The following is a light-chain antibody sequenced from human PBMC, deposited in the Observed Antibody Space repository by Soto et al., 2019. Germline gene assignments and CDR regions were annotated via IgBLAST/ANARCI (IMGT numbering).Light chain of an antibody. V-gene: IGLV3-25*03. CDR2: KDT. CDR3: HSADSRGTYVV. Sequence: SYELTQPLSVSVFPGQTARITCSGDALPKQYAYWYQQRPGQAPVLVIYKDTERPSGIPERFSGSSSGTTVTLTISGVQAEDAADYYCHSADSRGTYVVFGGGTKLTVL. J-gene: IGLJ2*01. CDR1: ALPKQY.